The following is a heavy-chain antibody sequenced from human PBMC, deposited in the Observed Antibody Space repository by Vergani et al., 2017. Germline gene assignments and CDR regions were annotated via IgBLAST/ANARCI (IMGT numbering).Heavy chain of an antibody. CDR3: ARELRLLYNRFDP. CDR2: IWYDGSNK. V-gene: IGHV3-33*01. J-gene: IGHJ5*02. D-gene: IGHD1-14*01. CDR1: RFTFSSHG. Sequence: QVQLVESEGGVFQPRRSLSLSCVASRFTFSSHGMHWVRQAPGKGLEWVAVIWYDGSNKYYGDSVKGRFTISRDNSKSTMYLQMNSLRDEDTGVYYCARELRLLYNRFDPWGQGTLVTVSS.